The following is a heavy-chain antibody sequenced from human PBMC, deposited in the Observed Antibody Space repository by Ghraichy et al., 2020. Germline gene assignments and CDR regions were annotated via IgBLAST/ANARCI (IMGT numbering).Heavy chain of an antibody. D-gene: IGHD3-10*01. CDR2: INANTCAT. V-gene: IGHV1-2*02. Sequence: ASVKVSCRAFGYTFTDHYMQWLRQAPGQGLEWMGWINANTCATKYAQKYQGRVTMTRDTSISTAYMELSRLTSDDTALYYCARDNSMEDITWWFDPWGQGTLVIVS. CDR3: ARDNSMEDITWWFDP. CDR1: GYTFTDHY. J-gene: IGHJ5*02.